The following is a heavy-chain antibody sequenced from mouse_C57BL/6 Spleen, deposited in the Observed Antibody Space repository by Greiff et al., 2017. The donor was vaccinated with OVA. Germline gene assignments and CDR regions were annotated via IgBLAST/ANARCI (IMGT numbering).Heavy chain of an antibody. CDR2: ISSGSSTI. CDR1: GFTFSDYG. D-gene: IGHD1-1*01. Sequence: EVKLVESGGGLVKPGGSLKLSCAASGFTFSDYGMHWVRQAPEKGLEWVAYISSGSSTIYYADTVKGRFTISRDNAKNTLFLQMTSLRAEDTAMYYCARPGSYGSSYEGYFDYWGQGTTLTVSS. J-gene: IGHJ2*01. V-gene: IGHV5-17*01. CDR3: ARPGSYGSSYEGYFDY.